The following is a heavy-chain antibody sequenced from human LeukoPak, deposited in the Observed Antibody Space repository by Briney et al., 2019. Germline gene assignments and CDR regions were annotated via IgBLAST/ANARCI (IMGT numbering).Heavy chain of an antibody. Sequence: PGGPLRLSCAASGFTFSPYSMNWVRQAPGKGLERGSSIIGSSTYLYYADSLKGRFTISRDNAKNSLYLQMNSLRADDTAVYYCAWSYSSGWYVFDYWGQGTLVTVSS. CDR1: GFTFSPYS. J-gene: IGHJ4*02. CDR2: IIGSSTYL. D-gene: IGHD6-19*01. V-gene: IGHV3-21*01. CDR3: AWSYSSGWYVFDY.